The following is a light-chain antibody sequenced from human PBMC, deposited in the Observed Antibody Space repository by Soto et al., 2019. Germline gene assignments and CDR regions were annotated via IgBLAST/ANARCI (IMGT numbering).Light chain of an antibody. CDR2: EVS. CDR1: SSDVGAYNY. V-gene: IGLV2-14*01. Sequence: QSALTQPASVSGSPGQSITISCTGTSSDVGAYNYVSWYQQNPGKAPKLMIYEVSLRPSGVSNRFSGSKSGNTASLTISGLQAEDEADYYCSSYTTSSTYAFGTGTKVTVL. CDR3: SSYTTSSTYA. J-gene: IGLJ1*01.